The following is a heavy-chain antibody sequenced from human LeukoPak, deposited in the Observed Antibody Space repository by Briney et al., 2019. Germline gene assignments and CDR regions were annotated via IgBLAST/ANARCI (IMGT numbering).Heavy chain of an antibody. D-gene: IGHD1-26*01. J-gene: IGHJ4*02. CDR2: IRYDGSSQ. CDR3: AREAVGATSLDF. V-gene: IGHV3-30*02. Sequence: GGSLRLSCVASGFTFTNYGIHWVRQAPGKGLEWLAFIRYDGSSQYYADSVKGQFTVSRDNSKNTVYLQMNSLGVEDTAVYYCAREAVGATSLDFWGQGTLVTVSS. CDR1: GFTFTNYG.